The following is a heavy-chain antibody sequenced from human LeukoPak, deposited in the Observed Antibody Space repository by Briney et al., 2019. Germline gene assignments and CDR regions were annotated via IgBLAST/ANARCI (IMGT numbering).Heavy chain of an antibody. CDR1: GASISSYY. Sequence: SETLSLTCTVSGASISSYYWNWIRQPPGKGLEWIGSILYSGSTNYNPSLKSRVSISIDTSKNQFSLKLSSVTTADTAVYYCARGRGLGDYWGQGTLVTVSS. V-gene: IGHV4-59*01. CDR2: ILYSGST. J-gene: IGHJ4*02. D-gene: IGHD3-10*01. CDR3: ARGRGLGDY.